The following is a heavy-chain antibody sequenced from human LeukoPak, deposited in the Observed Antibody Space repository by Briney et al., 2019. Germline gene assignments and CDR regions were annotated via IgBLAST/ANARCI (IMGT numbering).Heavy chain of an antibody. CDR2: IWYDGSNK. CDR1: GFTFSSYG. D-gene: IGHD2-15*01. Sequence: GGSLRLSCAASGFTFSSYGMHWVRQAPGKRLEWVAVIWYDGSNKYYTDSVKGRFTISRDNSKNTLYLQMNSLRAEDTAVYYCARGQYSPDYWGQGTLVTVSS. CDR3: ARGQYSPDY. J-gene: IGHJ4*02. V-gene: IGHV3-33*01.